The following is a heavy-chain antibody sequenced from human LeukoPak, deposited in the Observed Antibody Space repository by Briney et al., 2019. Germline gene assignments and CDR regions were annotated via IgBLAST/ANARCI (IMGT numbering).Heavy chain of an antibody. D-gene: IGHD1-26*01. CDR3: AKAQVGATGFDY. V-gene: IGHV3-23*01. Sequence: GSLRLSCAASGFTFSSYAMSWVRQAPGKGLEWVSAISGSGGSTYYADSVKGRFTISRDNSKNTLYLQMNSLRAEDTAVYYCAKAQVGATGFDYWGQGTLVTVSS. CDR2: ISGSGGST. J-gene: IGHJ4*02. CDR1: GFTFSSYA.